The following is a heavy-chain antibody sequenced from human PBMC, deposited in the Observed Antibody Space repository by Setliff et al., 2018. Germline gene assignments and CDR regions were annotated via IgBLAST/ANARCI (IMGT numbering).Heavy chain of an antibody. J-gene: IGHJ3*02. CDR2: MYHSRNT. CDR3: ARDAGDGYGVDAYAGGAFDI. Sequence: PSETLSLTCVVSGDSINSGHYWGWIRQTPGKGLEWIGSMYHSRNTYYIPSLKSRVTILEDTSKNQFSLKLTSVTAADTAVYYCARDAGDGYGVDAYAGGAFDIWGQGTVVTVSS. V-gene: IGHV4-38-2*02. D-gene: IGHD4-17*01. CDR1: GDSINSGHY.